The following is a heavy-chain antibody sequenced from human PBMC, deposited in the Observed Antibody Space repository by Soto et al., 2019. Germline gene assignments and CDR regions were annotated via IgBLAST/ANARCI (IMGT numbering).Heavy chain of an antibody. CDR1: GFTFSSYA. D-gene: IGHD5-18*01. V-gene: IGHV3-23*01. CDR2: ISGSGGST. Sequence: EVQLLESGGGLVQPGGSLRLSCAASGFTFSSYAMSWVRQAPGKGLEWVSGISGSGGSTYYADSVKGRFTISRDNSKNTLYLQTSSLRAEDTAVYYCATDRGYNYGYDAMDVWGQGTTVTVSS. CDR3: ATDRGYNYGYDAMDV. J-gene: IGHJ6*02.